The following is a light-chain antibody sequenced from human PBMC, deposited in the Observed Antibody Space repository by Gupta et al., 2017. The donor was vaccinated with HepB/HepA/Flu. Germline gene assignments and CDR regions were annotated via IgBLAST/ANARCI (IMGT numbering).Light chain of an antibody. Sequence: EIVLTQSPAPLALSPGERATLSCRGSQGVGVDLAWYQQKPGQAPRILIYDASNRATGIPARCSGSGSGTDFTLTISSLEPEDFGVYYCHQRSNWPLTFGGGTKVEIK. CDR2: DAS. V-gene: IGKV3-11*01. CDR1: QGVGVD. J-gene: IGKJ4*01. CDR3: HQRSNWPLT.